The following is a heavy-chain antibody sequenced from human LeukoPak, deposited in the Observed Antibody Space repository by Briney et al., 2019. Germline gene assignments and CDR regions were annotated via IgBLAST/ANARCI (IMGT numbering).Heavy chain of an antibody. CDR2: INQGGSEK. D-gene: IGHD4-17*01. CDR1: GFTFSSYW. V-gene: IGHV3-7*05. Sequence: GGSLRLSYAASGFTFSSYWMSWVRQAPGKGLEWVANINQGGSEKYYADSVKDRFSISRDNSKTTVSLQMNSLRAEDTAVYYCAKGRGTAVTSAANYWGQGTLVTVSS. CDR3: AKGRGTAVTSAANY. J-gene: IGHJ4*02.